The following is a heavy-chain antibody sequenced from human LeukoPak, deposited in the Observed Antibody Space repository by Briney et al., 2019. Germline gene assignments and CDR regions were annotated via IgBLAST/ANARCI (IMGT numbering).Heavy chain of an antibody. D-gene: IGHD4-17*01. Sequence: ASVKVSCKASGYTFTGYYMHWVRQAPGQGLEWMGWINPNSGGTNYAQKFQGRVTITRDTSISTAYMELSRLRSDDTAVYYCARGRATVTTNWFDPWGQGTLVTVSS. CDR1: GYTFTGYY. CDR3: ARGRATVTTNWFDP. J-gene: IGHJ5*02. CDR2: INPNSGGT. V-gene: IGHV1-2*02.